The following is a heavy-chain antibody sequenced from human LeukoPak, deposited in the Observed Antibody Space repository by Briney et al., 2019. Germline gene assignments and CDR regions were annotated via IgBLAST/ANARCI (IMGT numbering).Heavy chain of an antibody. CDR1: GYTFTSYG. Sequence: ASVKVSCKTSGYTFTSYGISWMRQAPGQGLEWMGWISTYNGNTNYAQNLQGRVTMTTDTSTSTAYMELRSLSSDDTAVYYCARDKNWDLEYWGQGTLVTVSS. V-gene: IGHV1-18*01. J-gene: IGHJ4*02. CDR3: ARDKNWDLEY. CDR2: ISTYNGNT. D-gene: IGHD7-27*01.